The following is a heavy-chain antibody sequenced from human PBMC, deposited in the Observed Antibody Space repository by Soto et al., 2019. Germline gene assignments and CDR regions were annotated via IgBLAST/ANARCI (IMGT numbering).Heavy chain of an antibody. CDR3: ARAHAFTYYDFWSGPPGPYYYYGMDV. CDR1: GYSISSDNW. D-gene: IGHD3-3*01. CDR2: IFYTGTT. V-gene: IGHV4-28*03. Sequence: SETLSLTCAVPGYSISSDNWWGWIRQPPGKGLEWIGYIFYTGTTYYNLSLKSRVTMSVDTAKDQFSLKLSSVTAADTAVYYCARAHAFTYYDFWSGPPGPYYYYGMDVWGQGTTVTVS. J-gene: IGHJ6*02.